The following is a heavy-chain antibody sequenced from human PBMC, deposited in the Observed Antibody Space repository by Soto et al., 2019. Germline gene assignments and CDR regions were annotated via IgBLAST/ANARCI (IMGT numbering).Heavy chain of an antibody. CDR3: ARDNGVAAADDAFDI. Sequence: SETLSLTCTVSGGSISSYYWSWIRQPPGKGLEWIGYIYYSGSTNYNPSLKSRVTISVDTSKNQFSLKLSSVTAADTAVYYCARDNGVAAADDAFDIWGQGTMVTVS. CDR1: GGSISSYY. D-gene: IGHD6-13*01. J-gene: IGHJ3*02. V-gene: IGHV4-59*01. CDR2: IYYSGST.